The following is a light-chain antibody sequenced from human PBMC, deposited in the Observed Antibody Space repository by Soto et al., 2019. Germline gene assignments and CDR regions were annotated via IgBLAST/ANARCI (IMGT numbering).Light chain of an antibody. V-gene: IGLV2-14*03. CDR1: SSDISAYNY. Sequence: QSVLTQPASVSGSPGQSITFSCTGTSSDISAYNYVSWYQHHPGKAPKLLIYDVTDQPSGVSDRFSGSKSGTTASLTISGLQAEDEADYFCSSYTTINTVVVFGGGTKLTVL. J-gene: IGLJ3*02. CDR3: SSYTTINTVVV. CDR2: DVT.